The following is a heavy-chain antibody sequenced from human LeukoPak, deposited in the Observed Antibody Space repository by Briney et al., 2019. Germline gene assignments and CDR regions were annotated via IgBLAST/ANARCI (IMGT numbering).Heavy chain of an antibody. CDR1: GGSISSSSYY. CDR2: IYYSGST. V-gene: IGHV4-39*01. J-gene: IGHJ4*02. Sequence: PSETLSLTCTVSGGSISSSSYYWGWIRQPPGKGLEWIGSIYYSGSTYYNPSLKSRVTISVDTSKNQFSLKLSSVTAADTAVHYCARLYGSYTPDYWGQGTLVTVSS. CDR3: ARLYGSYTPDY. D-gene: IGHD2-2*02.